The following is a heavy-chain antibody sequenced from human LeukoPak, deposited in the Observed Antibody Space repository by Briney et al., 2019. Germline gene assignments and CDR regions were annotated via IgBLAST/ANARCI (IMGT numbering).Heavy chain of an antibody. CDR1: GFTFDDYA. CDR3: ARDKVDTAMVPYYYYYGMDV. J-gene: IGHJ6*02. Sequence: SLRLSCAASGFTFDDYAMHWVRQAPGKGLEWVAGISSNSDSIAYADSVKDRFTISRDNAKNSLYLQMNSLRAEDTAVYYCARDKVDTAMVPYYYYYGMDVWGQGTTVTVSS. V-gene: IGHV3-9*01. D-gene: IGHD5-18*01. CDR2: ISSNSDSI.